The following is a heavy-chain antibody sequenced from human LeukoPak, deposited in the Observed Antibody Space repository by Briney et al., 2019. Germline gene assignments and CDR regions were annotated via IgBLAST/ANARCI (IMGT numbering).Heavy chain of an antibody. V-gene: IGHV4-59*12. CDR1: GDSISIYY. CDR2: VSYSGST. D-gene: IGHD3-10*01. J-gene: IGHJ6*03. CDR3: ARLIGELWFGDYYYYYMDV. Sequence: PSETLSLTCTVSGDSISIYYWSWIRQPPGEGLEWIGYVSYSGSTNYNSSLKSRVTISVDTSKNQFSLKLSSVTAADTAVYYCARLIGELWFGDYYYYYMDVWGKGTTVTISS.